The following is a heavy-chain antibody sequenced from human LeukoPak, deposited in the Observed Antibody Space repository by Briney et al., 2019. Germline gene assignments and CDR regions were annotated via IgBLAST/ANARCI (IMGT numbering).Heavy chain of an antibody. CDR3: ARKQDFWSGYYPPLDY. Sequence: SETVSLTCAVYGGSFSGYYWSWIRQPPGKGLEWIGEINHSGSTNYNPSLKSRVTISVDTSKNQFSLKLSSVTAADTAVYYCARKQDFWSGYYPPLDYWGQGTLVTVSS. CDR1: GGSFSGYY. D-gene: IGHD3-3*01. V-gene: IGHV4-34*01. J-gene: IGHJ4*02. CDR2: INHSGST.